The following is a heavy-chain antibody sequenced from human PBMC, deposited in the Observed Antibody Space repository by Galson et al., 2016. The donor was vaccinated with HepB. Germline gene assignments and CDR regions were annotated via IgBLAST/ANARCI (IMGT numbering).Heavy chain of an antibody. D-gene: IGHD6-6*01. V-gene: IGHV4-61*02. Sequence: TLSLTCTVSGGAINSGSYYWTWVRQRAGKGLEWIGRVSASGSTNYNPPLKSRVIVSIDTSKNQFSLRLTSVTAADTAVYYCARGVAARQDYFYGMDVWGKGTTVSVS. CDR1: GGAINSGSYY. J-gene: IGHJ6*04. CDR2: VSASGST. CDR3: ARGVAARQDYFYGMDV.